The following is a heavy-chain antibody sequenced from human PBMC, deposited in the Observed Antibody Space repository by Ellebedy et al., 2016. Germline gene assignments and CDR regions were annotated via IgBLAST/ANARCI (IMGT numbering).Heavy chain of an antibody. V-gene: IGHV1-46*01. J-gene: IGHJ4*02. CDR3: PRQSVPLGYCSSTTCYAGSPIFDY. Sequence: ASVKVSCKASGYTFTNYYMHWVRQAPGQGLEWMGIINPSSGSTSYAQKFQGSVTMTRATSTSTVSMELSSLRSGDTAMDYCPRQSVPLGYCSSTTCYAGSPIFDYWGQGTLVTVSS. CDR2: INPSSGST. CDR1: GYTFTNYY. D-gene: IGHD2-2*01.